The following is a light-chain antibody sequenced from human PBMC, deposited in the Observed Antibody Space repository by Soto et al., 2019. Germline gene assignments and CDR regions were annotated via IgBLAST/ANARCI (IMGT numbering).Light chain of an antibody. CDR3: SSYTSSSTPFYV. CDR1: SSDVGGYNY. J-gene: IGLJ1*01. CDR2: EVS. V-gene: IGLV2-14*01. Sequence: QSALTQPASVSGSPGQSITISCTGTSSDVGGYNYVSWYQQHPGKAPKLMIYEVSNRPSGVSNRFSGSKSGNTASLTIPGLQAEDEADYYCSSYTSSSTPFYVFGTGTKVTVL.